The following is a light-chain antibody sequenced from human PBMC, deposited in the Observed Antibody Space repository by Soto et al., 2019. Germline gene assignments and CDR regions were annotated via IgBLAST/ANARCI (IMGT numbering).Light chain of an antibody. V-gene: IGLV2-14*01. J-gene: IGLJ1*01. CDR2: EVS. Sequence: QSALTQPASMSGSPGQSITISCTGTNSDIGGYNYVSWYQQHPGKAPKLMIYEVSNRPSGVSNRFSGSKSGNTASLTISGLQAEDEADYYCSSYTSSSTLPFGTGTKLTVL. CDR1: NSDIGGYNY. CDR3: SSYTSSSTLP.